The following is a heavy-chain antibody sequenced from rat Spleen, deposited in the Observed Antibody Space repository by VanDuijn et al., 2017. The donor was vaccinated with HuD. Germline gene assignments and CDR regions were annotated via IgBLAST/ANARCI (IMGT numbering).Heavy chain of an antibody. CDR2: MSYDGGNT. Sequence: EVQLVESGGGLVQPGRSMSLSCTASGFTLSDYSMAWVRQAPTKGLEWVATMSYDGGNTYYRDSVKGRFTVSRNNAKNTLYLQMDSLRSEDTATYYCARQYVYYGSKSSNWFAYWGQGTLVTVSS. D-gene: IGHD1-6*01. CDR3: ARQYVYYGSKSSNWFAY. V-gene: IGHV5-25*01. CDR1: GFTLSDYS. J-gene: IGHJ3*01.